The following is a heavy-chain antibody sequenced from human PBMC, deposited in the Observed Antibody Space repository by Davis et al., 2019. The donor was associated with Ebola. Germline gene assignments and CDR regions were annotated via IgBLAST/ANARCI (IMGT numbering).Heavy chain of an antibody. CDR1: GFTVSRNH. J-gene: IGHJ6*02. Sequence: PGGSLRLSCAVSGFTVSRNHMTWVRQAPGKGLEWVSVIYSGDSTYYADSVKGRFTISRHTSKNTLYLQMNSLRAEDTAVYYCAKDRTAVKDYGDSYYYYGMDVWGQGTTVTVSS. CDR2: IYSGDST. CDR3: AKDRTAVKDYGDSYYYYGMDV. V-gene: IGHV3-53*01. D-gene: IGHD4-17*01.